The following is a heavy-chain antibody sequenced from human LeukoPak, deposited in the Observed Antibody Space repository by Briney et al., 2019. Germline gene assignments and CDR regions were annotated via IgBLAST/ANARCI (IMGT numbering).Heavy chain of an antibody. D-gene: IGHD3-22*01. J-gene: IGHJ4*02. CDR2: MNPNSGNT. Sequence: ASVKVSCKAAGYTFTSYNINWVRQAIGQGLEWMGWMNPNSGNTGYAQKFQGRVTITADESTSTAYMELSSLRSEDTAVYYCARDFQYYYDSSGYPLDYWGQGTLVTVSS. CDR1: GYTFTSYN. V-gene: IGHV1-8*01. CDR3: ARDFQYYYDSSGYPLDY.